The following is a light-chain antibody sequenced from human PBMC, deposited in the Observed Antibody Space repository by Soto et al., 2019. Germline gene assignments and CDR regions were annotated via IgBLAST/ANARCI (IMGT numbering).Light chain of an antibody. J-gene: IGKJ1*01. Sequence: DIQMTQSPSTLSASVGDRVTIACRASQSISDWLAWYQQKPGLAPKFLIYKASNLESGVPSRFSGSGSGTEFTLTISSLQPDDFATYYCQQYDTYPTTYGQGTKVEIK. CDR1: QSISDW. CDR3: QQYDTYPTT. V-gene: IGKV1-5*03. CDR2: KAS.